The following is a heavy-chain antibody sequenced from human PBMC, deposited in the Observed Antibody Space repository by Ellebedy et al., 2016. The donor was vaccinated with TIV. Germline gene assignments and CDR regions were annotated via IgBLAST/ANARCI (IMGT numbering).Heavy chain of an antibody. J-gene: IGHJ3*02. CDR2: IYSSGIT. Sequence: GGSLRLSCAASGFAVSSNYMSWVRQAPGKGLERVSVIYSSGITYYAESVKGRFTISRDNSRDNSKNTLYLQMNGLRAEDTAVYYCARVDYGLAFHIWGQGTMVTVSS. CDR1: GFAVSSNY. D-gene: IGHD3-16*01. V-gene: IGHV3-66*01. CDR3: ARVDYGLAFHI.